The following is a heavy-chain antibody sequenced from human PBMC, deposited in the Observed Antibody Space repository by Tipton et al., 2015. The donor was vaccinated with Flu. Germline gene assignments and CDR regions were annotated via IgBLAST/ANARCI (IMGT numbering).Heavy chain of an antibody. D-gene: IGHD3-3*01. CDR1: GGSISSHY. V-gene: IGHV4-4*07. CDR2: FYTSGTT. Sequence: TLSLTCTVSGGSISSHYWSWIRQPAGKGLEWIGRFYTSGTTNYNPSLKSRLTMSVGTSKNQFSLKLGSVTAADTAVYYCARSDFWSGSAKAFDVWGQGTMVTVSS. J-gene: IGHJ3*01. CDR3: ARSDFWSGSAKAFDV.